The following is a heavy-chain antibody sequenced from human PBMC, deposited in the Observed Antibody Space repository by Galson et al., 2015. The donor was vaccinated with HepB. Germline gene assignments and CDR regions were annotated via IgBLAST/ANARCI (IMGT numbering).Heavy chain of an antibody. J-gene: IGHJ4*02. D-gene: IGHD6-13*01. CDR1: GVTFRSYS. CDR3: VEGGSRWDGIFDY. V-gene: IGHV3-48*01. Sequence: SLRLSCAASGVTFRSYSMNWVRQAPGKGLEWVSYISSSSRSMYYADSVRGRFTISRDNAKNTLYLQMNSLRAEDTAVYYCVEGGSRWDGIFDYWGQGTLVTVSS. CDR2: ISSSSRSM.